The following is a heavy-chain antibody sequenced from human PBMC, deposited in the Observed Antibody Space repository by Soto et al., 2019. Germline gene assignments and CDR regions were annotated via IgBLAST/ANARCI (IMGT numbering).Heavy chain of an antibody. D-gene: IGHD1-26*01. CDR3: AHTEVVGATFSY. CDR1: GISLSASGVG. Sequence: QITLKESGPTLVKPTQALTLTCTFSGISLSASGVGVGWIRQPPGKALEWLALIYYDDDKRYSPTLKSRLTITTHTSNNQVVLTLTHMDPADTATYYCAHTEVVGATFSYWGQGTLVTVSS. V-gene: IGHV2-5*02. CDR2: IYYDDDK. J-gene: IGHJ4*02.